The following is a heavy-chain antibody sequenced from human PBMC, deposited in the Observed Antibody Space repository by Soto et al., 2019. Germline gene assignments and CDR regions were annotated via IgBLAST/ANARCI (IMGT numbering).Heavy chain of an antibody. J-gene: IGHJ4*02. CDR2: ISGSGGST. CDR1: GFTFSSYA. V-gene: IGHV3-23*01. D-gene: IGHD3-22*01. Sequence: GGSLRLSCAASGFTFSSYAMSWGRQAPGKGLEWVSAISGSGGSTYYADTVKGRFTISRDNSKNTLYLQMNSLRAEDTAVFFCAKVIGGYFNIRIYYFDSWGQGTLVTVSS. CDR3: AKVIGGYFNIRIYYFDS.